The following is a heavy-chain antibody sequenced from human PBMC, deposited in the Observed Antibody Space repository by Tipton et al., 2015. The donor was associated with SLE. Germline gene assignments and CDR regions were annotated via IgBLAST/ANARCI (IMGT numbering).Heavy chain of an antibody. CDR1: GETFSGYY. D-gene: IGHD6-6*01. CDR3: ARSPSSSPPYFDY. V-gene: IGHV4-34*01. J-gene: IGHJ4*02. CDR2: INHSGST. Sequence: LRLSCAVYGETFSGYYWSWIRQPPGKGLEWIGEINHSGSTSYNPSLKSRVIISVDTSKNQFSLKLNSVTAADTAVYYCARSPSSSPPYFDYWGQGTLVTVSS.